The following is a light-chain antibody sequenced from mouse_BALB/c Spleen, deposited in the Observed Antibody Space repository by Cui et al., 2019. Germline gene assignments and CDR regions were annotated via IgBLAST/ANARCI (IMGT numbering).Light chain of an antibody. Sequence: DIVLPQSPASLAGALGKLATISCRASESVDNYGISFMNWFQQKPGQPPKLLIDAASNQGSGVPARFSGSGSGTDFSLNIHPMEEDDTAMYFCQQSKEVPFTFGSGTKLEIK. V-gene: IGKV3-2*01. CDR1: ESVDNYGISF. CDR2: AAS. CDR3: QQSKEVPFT. J-gene: IGKJ4*01.